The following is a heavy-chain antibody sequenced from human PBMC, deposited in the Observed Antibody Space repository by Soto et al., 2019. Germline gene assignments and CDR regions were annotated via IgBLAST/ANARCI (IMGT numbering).Heavy chain of an antibody. CDR1: GFTFSSYA. J-gene: IGHJ6*02. D-gene: IGHD6-6*01. CDR3: ANTYSSSYYYYGMDV. V-gene: IGHV3-30-3*01. Sequence: GGSLRLSCAASGFTFSSYAMHWVRQAPGKGLEWVAVISYDGSNKYYADSVKGRFTISRDNSKNTLYLQMNSLRAEDTAVYYCANTYSSSYYYYGMDVWGQGTTVTVSS. CDR2: ISYDGSNK.